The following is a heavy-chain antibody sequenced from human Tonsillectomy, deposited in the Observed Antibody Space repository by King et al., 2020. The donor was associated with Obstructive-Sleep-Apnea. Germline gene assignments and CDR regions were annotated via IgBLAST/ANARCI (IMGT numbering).Heavy chain of an antibody. CDR2: IHPGDSGT. V-gene: IGHV5-51*01. D-gene: IGHD2-21*01. J-gene: IGHJ4*02. Sequence: LVESGAEVKKPGESLKISCEGFGYSFTDYWIGWVRQMPGKGLEWMGIIHPGDSGTRYSPSFQGQVTISVDKSNSTAYLHWDSLKAWDTAVYYCARHSNTNIVGTLPDYWGQGTLVAVSS. CDR3: ARHSNTNIVGTLPDY. CDR1: GYSFTDYW.